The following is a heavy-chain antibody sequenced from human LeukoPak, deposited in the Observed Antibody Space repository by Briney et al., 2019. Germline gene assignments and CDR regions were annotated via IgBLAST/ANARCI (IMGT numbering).Heavy chain of an antibody. CDR3: AKDVSCDDILTGYSYYFDY. D-gene: IGHD3-9*01. Sequence: GGSLRLSCAASVFTFSSYAMSGVRPAPGKGLEWVSAISGSGGSTYSADSVKGRFTISRDNSKNTLYLQMNSLRAKDTAVYYCAKDVSCDDILTGYSYYFDYWGQGTLVTVSS. J-gene: IGHJ4*02. CDR1: VFTFSSYA. CDR2: ISGSGGST. V-gene: IGHV3-23*01.